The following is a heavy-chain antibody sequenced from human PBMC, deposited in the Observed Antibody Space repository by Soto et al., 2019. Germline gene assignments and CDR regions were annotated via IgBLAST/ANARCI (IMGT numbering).Heavy chain of an antibody. J-gene: IGHJ4*02. D-gene: IGHD5-18*01. V-gene: IGHV1-18*01. CDR1: GYTFTSYG. CDR2: ISAYNGNT. Sequence: QVQLVQSGAEVKKPGASVKVSCKASGYTFTSYGISWVRQAPGQGLEWMGCISAYNGNTNYAQKLQGGGXXXTXXSTSTAYMELRSLRSDDTAVYFCAKERGFSYGYDYWGQGTLVTVSS. CDR3: AKERGFSYGYDY.